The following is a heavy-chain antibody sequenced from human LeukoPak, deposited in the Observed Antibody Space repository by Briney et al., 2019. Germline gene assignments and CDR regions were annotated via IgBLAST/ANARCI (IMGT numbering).Heavy chain of an antibody. CDR1: GFTFSSYA. Sequence: QPGRSLRLSCAASGFTFSSYAMHWVRQAPGKGLEWVAVISYDGSNKYYADSVKGRFTISRDNSKNTLYLQMNSLRAEDTAVYYCARVMSGTTVTTYYYYGMDVWGQGTTVTVSS. CDR2: ISYDGSNK. J-gene: IGHJ6*02. D-gene: IGHD4-11*01. V-gene: IGHV3-30-3*01. CDR3: ARVMSGTTVTTYYYYGMDV.